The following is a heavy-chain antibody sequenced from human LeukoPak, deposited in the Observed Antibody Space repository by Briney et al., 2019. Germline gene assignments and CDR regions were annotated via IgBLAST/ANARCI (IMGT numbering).Heavy chain of an antibody. CDR1: GYTFTGYG. Sequence: ASVKVSCKASGYTFTGYGISWVRQAPGQGLEWMGWISAYNGNTNYAQKFQGRVTMTEDTSTDTAYMELSSLRSEDTAVYYCATNGILLWFGELFRGDAFDIWGQGTMVTVSS. V-gene: IGHV1-18*01. CDR2: ISAYNGNT. CDR3: ATNGILLWFGELFRGDAFDI. J-gene: IGHJ3*02. D-gene: IGHD3-10*01.